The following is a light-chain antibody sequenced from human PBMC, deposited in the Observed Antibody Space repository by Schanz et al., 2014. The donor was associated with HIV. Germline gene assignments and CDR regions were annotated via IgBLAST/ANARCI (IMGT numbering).Light chain of an antibody. CDR2: GVT. J-gene: IGLJ1*01. V-gene: IGLV2-23*02. Sequence: QSALTQPASVSGSPGQSITISCTGTSSDVGSYNLVSWYQQHPGKAPKLLIYGVTDRPSGVSNRFSGSKSGNTASLTISGLQAEDEADYYCCSYAGSSTYVFGTGTKLTVL. CDR3: CSYAGSSTYV. CDR1: SSDVGSYNL.